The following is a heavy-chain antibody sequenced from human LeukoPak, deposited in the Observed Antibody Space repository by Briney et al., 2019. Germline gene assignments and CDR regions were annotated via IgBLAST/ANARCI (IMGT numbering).Heavy chain of an antibody. V-gene: IGHV4-4*07. J-gene: IGHJ4*02. Sequence: SETLSLTGTAPGGSISSYYGTWFRRPAGRGREWFGRIYTSGSTNYNPSLKSRVTMSVDTSKNQFSLKLSSVTAADTAVYYCARDFFYGGNRYYFDDWGQGTLVTVSS. CDR1: GGSISSYY. CDR3: ARDFFYGGNRYYFDD. D-gene: IGHD4-23*01. CDR2: IYTSGST.